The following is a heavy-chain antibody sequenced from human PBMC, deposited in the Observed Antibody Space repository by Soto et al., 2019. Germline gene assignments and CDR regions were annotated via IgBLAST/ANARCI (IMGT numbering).Heavy chain of an antibody. Sequence: VASVKVSCKASGYTFTSYGISWVRQAPGQGLEWMGWISAYNGNTNYAQKLQGRVTMTTDTSTSTAYMELRSLRSDDTAVYYCARDRDFWSGYYATGYYYGMDVWGQGTTVTVSS. CDR3: ARDRDFWSGYYATGYYYGMDV. D-gene: IGHD3-3*01. CDR1: GYTFTSYG. CDR2: ISAYNGNT. J-gene: IGHJ6*02. V-gene: IGHV1-18*01.